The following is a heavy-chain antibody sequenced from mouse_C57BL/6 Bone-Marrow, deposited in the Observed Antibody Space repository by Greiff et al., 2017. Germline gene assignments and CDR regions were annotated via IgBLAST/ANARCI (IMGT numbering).Heavy chain of an antibody. D-gene: IGHD1-1*02. Sequence: QVQLQQSGAELAKPGASVKLSCKASGYTFTSYWMHWVKQRPGQGLEWIGYINPSSGYTKSNQKFKDKATWTADKSSSTAYMQLSSLTYEDSAVYYCARWDHYARAMDYWGQGTSVTVSS. CDR2: INPSSGYT. J-gene: IGHJ4*01. CDR1: GYTFTSYW. V-gene: IGHV1-7*01. CDR3: ARWDHYARAMDY.